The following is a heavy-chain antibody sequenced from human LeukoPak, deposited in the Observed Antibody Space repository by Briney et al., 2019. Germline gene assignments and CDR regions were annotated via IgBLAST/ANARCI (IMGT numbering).Heavy chain of an antibody. Sequence: GGSLRLSCAASGFTFSSYAMSWVRQAPGKGLEWVSAISGSGGSTYYADSVKGRFTISRDNSKNTLYLQMNSLSAEVTAVYYCAKVAEKGTRGYSYGRRYFDYWGQGALVTVSS. CDR3: AKVAEKGTRGYSYGRRYFDY. CDR2: ISGSGGST. D-gene: IGHD5-18*01. J-gene: IGHJ4*02. V-gene: IGHV3-23*01. CDR1: GFTFSSYA.